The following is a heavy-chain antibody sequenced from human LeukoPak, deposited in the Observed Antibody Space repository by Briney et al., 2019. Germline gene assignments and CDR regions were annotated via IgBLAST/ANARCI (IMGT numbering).Heavy chain of an antibody. CDR2: IYTSGST. J-gene: IGHJ4*02. CDR3: ARESYSSNWYGVDY. V-gene: IGHV4-4*07. Sequence: PSETLSLTCTVSGGSISSYYWSWIRQPAGKGLEWIGRIGRIYTSGSTDYNPSLKSRVTMSVDTSKNQFSLKLSPVTAADTAVYYCARESYSSNWYGVDYWGQGTLVTVSS. D-gene: IGHD6-13*01. CDR1: GGSISSYY.